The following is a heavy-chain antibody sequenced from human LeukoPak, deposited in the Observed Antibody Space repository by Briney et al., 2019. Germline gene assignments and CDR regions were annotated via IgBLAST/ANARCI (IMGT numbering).Heavy chain of an antibody. J-gene: IGHJ3*02. V-gene: IGHV3-33*01. CDR2: IWYDGSNK. Sequence: SGGSLRLSCAASGFTFSSYGMHWVRQAPGKGLEWVAVIWYDGSNKYYADSVKGRFTISRDNSKNTLYLQMNSLRAEDTAVYYCASDGTEAAFDIWGQGTMVTVSS. D-gene: IGHD1-1*01. CDR3: ASDGTEAAFDI. CDR1: GFTFSSYG.